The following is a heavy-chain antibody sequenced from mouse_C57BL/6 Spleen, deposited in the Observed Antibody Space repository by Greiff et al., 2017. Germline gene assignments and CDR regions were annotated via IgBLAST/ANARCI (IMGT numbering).Heavy chain of an antibody. D-gene: IGHD1-1*01. CDR3: AKGDYYYGSSYGDVDV. V-gene: IGHV2-5*01. Sequence: VQLKQSGPGLVQPSQSLSITCPVSGFSLTSYGVHWVRQSPGKGLEWLGVIWSGGSTDYNAAFMSRLSITKDNSKSQVFFKMNSLQADDTAIYYCAKGDYYYGSSYGDVDVWGTGTTVTVSS. J-gene: IGHJ1*03. CDR2: IWSGGST. CDR1: GFSLTSYG.